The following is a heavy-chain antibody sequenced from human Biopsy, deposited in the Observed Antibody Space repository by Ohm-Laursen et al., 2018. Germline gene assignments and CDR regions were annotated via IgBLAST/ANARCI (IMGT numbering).Heavy chain of an antibody. CDR1: GFTFSDYY. V-gene: IGHV3-11*01. D-gene: IGHD4-11*01. CDR3: ARDSGILNYGNFKYYHYYGMDV. J-gene: IGHJ6*02. Sequence: SLRLSCSASGFTFSDYYMNWIRQAPGKGLEWVSFITNTGRTVYADSVKGRFTISRDNADNSLHLQMKSLRAEDTAVYYCARDSGILNYGNFKYYHYYGMDVWGQGTKVTVSS. CDR2: ITNTGRTV.